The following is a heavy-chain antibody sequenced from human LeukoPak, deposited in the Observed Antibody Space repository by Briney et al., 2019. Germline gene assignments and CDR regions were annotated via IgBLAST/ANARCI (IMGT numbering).Heavy chain of an antibody. CDR3: TRPRGAYGRDY. V-gene: IGHV3-48*03. Sequence: PGGSLRLSCAAYGFTFSSYEMNWVRQTPGKGLEWVSYISNSGSTIYYADSVKGRFTISRDNAKNSLYLQMNSLRAEDTAVYYCTRPRGAYGRDYWGQGTLVTISS. J-gene: IGHJ4*02. CDR2: ISNSGSTI. D-gene: IGHD3-10*01. CDR1: GFTFSSYE.